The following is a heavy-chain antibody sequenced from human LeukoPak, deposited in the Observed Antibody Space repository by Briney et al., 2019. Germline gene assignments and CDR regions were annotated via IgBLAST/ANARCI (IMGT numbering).Heavy chain of an antibody. V-gene: IGHV3-21*01. D-gene: IGHD4-11*01. CDR2: ISSSSSYI. Sequence: GGSLRLSCAASGFTFSSYSMNWVCQAPGKGLEWVSSISSSSSYIYYADSVKGRFTISRDNAKNSLSLQMNSLRAEDTAVYYCARDRDDYPYYWGQGTLVTVSS. CDR1: GFTFSSYS. CDR3: ARDRDDYPYY. J-gene: IGHJ4*02.